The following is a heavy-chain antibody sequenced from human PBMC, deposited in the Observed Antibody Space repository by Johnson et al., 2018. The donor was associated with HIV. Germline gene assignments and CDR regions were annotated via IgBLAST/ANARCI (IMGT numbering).Heavy chain of an antibody. Sequence: QVQLVESGGGVVQPRRSLRLSCAASGFTFSNYAMNWVRQAPGKGLEWVAVISYDGSNKHFAESAQGRFTVSRDNSKNILYLEMNSLRAEDTALYYCAKDRSSSWYGGAFDIWGQGTMVTVSS. CDR3: AKDRSSSWYGGAFDI. V-gene: IGHV3-30-3*01. J-gene: IGHJ3*02. D-gene: IGHD6-13*01. CDR1: GFTFSNYA. CDR2: ISYDGSNK.